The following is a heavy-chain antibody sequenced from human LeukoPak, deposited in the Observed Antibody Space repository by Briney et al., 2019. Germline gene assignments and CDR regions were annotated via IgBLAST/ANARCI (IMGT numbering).Heavy chain of an antibody. V-gene: IGHV1-2*02. CDR2: INPNSGDA. J-gene: IGHJ4*02. D-gene: IGHD5-12*01. CDR1: GYTFTDYY. Sequence: ASVKVSCKASGYTFTDYYMHWVRQAPGQGLGWMGWINPNSGDANYAQKFQGRVTMTRDTSIRTAYMDLRSLRSDDTAVYYCTRMHSAYDYAWNYWGQGTLVTVSS. CDR3: TRMHSAYDYAWNY.